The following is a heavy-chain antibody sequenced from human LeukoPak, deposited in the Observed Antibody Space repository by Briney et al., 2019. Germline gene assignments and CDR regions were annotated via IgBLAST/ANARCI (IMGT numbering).Heavy chain of an antibody. CDR1: GGSISSYY. D-gene: IGHD2-2*02. CDR3: ARRGEPAAIGIWFDP. Sequence: SETLSLTCTVSGGSISSYYWSWIRQPPGKGLEWIGYIYTSGSSNYNPSLKSRVTISVDTSKNQFSLKLSSVTAADTAVYYCARRGEPAAIGIWFDPWGQGTLVTVSS. J-gene: IGHJ5*02. CDR2: IYTSGSS. V-gene: IGHV4-4*09.